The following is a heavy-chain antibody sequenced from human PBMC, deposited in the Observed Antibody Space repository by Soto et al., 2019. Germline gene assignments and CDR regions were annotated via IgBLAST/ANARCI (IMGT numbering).Heavy chain of an antibody. CDR2: IIPILGIA. Sequence: VKVSCKAAGGRNSIYTISWGRQNPRQGLEWMGRIIPILGIANYAQKFQGRVTITADKSTSTAYMELSSLRSEDTAVYYCARDCSGGSCYSGGNYYYYYMDVWGKGTTVTVSS. V-gene: IGHV1-69*04. D-gene: IGHD2-15*01. J-gene: IGHJ6*03. CDR3: ARDCSGGSCYSGGNYYYYYMDV. CDR1: GGRNSIYT.